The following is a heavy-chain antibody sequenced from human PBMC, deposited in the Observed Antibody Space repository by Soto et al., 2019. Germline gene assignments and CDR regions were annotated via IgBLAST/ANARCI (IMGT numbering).Heavy chain of an antibody. D-gene: IGHD5-18*01. CDR3: ANRGYSYGFVIY. J-gene: IGHJ4*02. CDR1: GGTFSSYT. CDR2: IIPMRGIA. V-gene: IGHV1-69*02. Sequence: QVQLVQSGAEVKKPGSSVKVSCKASGGTFSSYTFSWVRQAPGQGLEWMGRIIPMRGIANYAQKFQGRVTITADKSTSTAYMELSSLRSEDTAVYYCANRGYSYGFVIYWGQGTLVTVSS.